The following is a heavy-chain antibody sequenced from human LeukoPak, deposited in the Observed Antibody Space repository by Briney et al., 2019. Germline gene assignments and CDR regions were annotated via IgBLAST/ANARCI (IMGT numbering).Heavy chain of an antibody. J-gene: IGHJ4*02. Sequence: PGGSLRLSCAASGFTFSSYAMSWVRQAPGKGLEWVSAISGSGDSTYYADSVKGRFTISRDNSKNTLYLQMNSLRAEDTAVYYCARSVAGNFDYWGQGTLVTVSS. CDR2: ISGSGDST. D-gene: IGHD6-19*01. CDR3: ARSVAGNFDY. V-gene: IGHV3-23*01. CDR1: GFTFSSYA.